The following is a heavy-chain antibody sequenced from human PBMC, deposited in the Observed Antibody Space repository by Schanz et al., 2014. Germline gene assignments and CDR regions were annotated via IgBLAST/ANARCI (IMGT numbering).Heavy chain of an antibody. CDR2: IYSSGST. CDR1: VFTVSNSY. D-gene: IGHD3-10*01. Sequence: DVQLVDSGVGLVQPGGSLRLSCAASVFTVSNSYIHWVRQAPGKGLEWVSTIYSSGSTYYADSVRGRFTISRDNSMNTVYLQMNSLRSDDAAVYYCARAQGVIRLYYGVDVWGQGTTVTVSS. V-gene: IGHV3-53*04. J-gene: IGHJ6*02. CDR3: ARAQGVIRLYYGVDV.